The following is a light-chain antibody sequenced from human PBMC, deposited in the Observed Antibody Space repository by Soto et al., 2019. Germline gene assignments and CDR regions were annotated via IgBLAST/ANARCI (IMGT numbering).Light chain of an antibody. CDR2: RAS. V-gene: IGKV3-15*01. CDR3: QQYGTSPIT. CDR1: QNIYSN. Sequence: IVMTQSPATLSVSPGERATLSCRASQNIYSNVAWYQQRPGQAPRLLIYRASTRAPGIPARFSGSGSGTDFTLTISSLEPEDFAVYYCQQYGTSPITFGQGTRLEIK. J-gene: IGKJ5*01.